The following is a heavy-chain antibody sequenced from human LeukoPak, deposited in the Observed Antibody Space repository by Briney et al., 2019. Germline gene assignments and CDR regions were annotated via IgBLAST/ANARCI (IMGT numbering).Heavy chain of an antibody. CDR1: GGSLSGYY. V-gene: IGHV4-34*01. CDR3: ARAEGYSSGLYDY. J-gene: IGHJ4*02. D-gene: IGHD6-19*01. CDR2: INHSGST. Sequence: SETLSLTCAVYGGSLSGYYWSWIRQPPGQGLEWIGEINHSGSTNYNPSLKSRVTISVDTSKNQFSLKLSSVTAADTAVYYCARAEGYSSGLYDYWGQGTLVTVSS.